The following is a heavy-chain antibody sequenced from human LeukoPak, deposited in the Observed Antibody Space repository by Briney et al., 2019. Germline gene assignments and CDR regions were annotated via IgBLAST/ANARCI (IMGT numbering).Heavy chain of an antibody. Sequence: PSETLSLTCAVYGGSFSGYYWSWIRQPPGKGPEWIGEINHSGSTNYNPSLKSRVTISVDTSKNQFSLKLSSVTAADTAVYYCATGSGYYSGWYFDYWGQGTLVTVSS. J-gene: IGHJ4*02. V-gene: IGHV4-34*01. CDR2: INHSGST. D-gene: IGHD3-22*01. CDR3: ATGSGYYSGWYFDY. CDR1: GGSFSGYY.